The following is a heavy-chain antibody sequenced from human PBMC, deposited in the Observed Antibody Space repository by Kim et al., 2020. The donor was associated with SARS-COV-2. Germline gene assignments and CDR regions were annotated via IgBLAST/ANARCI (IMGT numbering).Heavy chain of an antibody. Sequence: GGSLRLSCAASGFTFSNYAMHWVRQAPGKGLEFVSGISGKGGRTKSGNSVKGRFTISRDNSRNTLYLQMGSLRTDDMAVHYCASDWWERDESWGPLGFWGQGALVTVCS. V-gene: IGHV3-64*01. D-gene: IGHD1-26*01. CDR1: GFTFSNYA. CDR3: ASDWWERDESWGPLGF. J-gene: IGHJ4*02. CDR2: ISGKGGRT.